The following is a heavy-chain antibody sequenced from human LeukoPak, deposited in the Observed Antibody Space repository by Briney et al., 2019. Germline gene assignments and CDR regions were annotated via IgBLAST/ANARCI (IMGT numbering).Heavy chain of an antibody. Sequence: PSETLSLTCTVSGGSISSSSNYWGWARQPPGRGLEWIGYIYYSGSTNYNPSLKSRVTISVDTSKNQFSLRLSSETAAETAVYYCARGNCSGGSCYSGYWGQGTLVTVSS. CDR3: ARGNCSGGSCYSGY. CDR1: GGSISSSSNY. D-gene: IGHD2-15*01. V-gene: IGHV4-61*05. J-gene: IGHJ4*02. CDR2: IYYSGST.